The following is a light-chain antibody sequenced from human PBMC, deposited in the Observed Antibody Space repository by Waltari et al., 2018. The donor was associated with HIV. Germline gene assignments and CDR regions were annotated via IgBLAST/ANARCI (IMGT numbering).Light chain of an antibody. CDR3: AAWDHSLSARV. J-gene: IGLJ3*02. V-gene: IGLV1-47*01. CDR2: RDN. Sequence: QSVLTQPPSASGTPGQRVTISCSGSHSNIGSNAVYWYQQFPETAPKLPIDRDNQRPSGVPDRSSGSNSGTSASLSFSGLRSEDEADYYCAAWDHSLSARVFGGGTKISVL. CDR1: HSNIGSNA.